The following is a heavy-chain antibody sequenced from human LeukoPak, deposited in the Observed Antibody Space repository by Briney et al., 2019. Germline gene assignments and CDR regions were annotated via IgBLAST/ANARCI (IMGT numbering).Heavy chain of an antibody. Sequence: GGSLRLSCTTSGLAFDDFAMSWVRQPAGKGLEWVGFIRRRAYSGAAEYAASVKGRFIISRDDSKGIAYLQMNSLKTEDTAVYYCSRNGLVDFDYWGQGSRVIVSP. CDR2: IRRRAYSGAA. V-gene: IGHV3-49*04. J-gene: IGHJ4*02. CDR1: GLAFDDFA. CDR3: SRNGLVDFDY.